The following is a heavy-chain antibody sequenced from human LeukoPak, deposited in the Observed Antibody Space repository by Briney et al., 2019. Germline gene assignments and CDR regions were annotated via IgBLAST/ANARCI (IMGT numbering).Heavy chain of an antibody. Sequence: SETLSLTCTVSGGSISSYYWSWIRQPAGKGLEWIGYIYYSGSTNYNPSLKSRVTISVDTSKNQFSLKLSSVTAADTAVYYCARDGSSSGIDYWGQGTLVTVSS. J-gene: IGHJ4*02. V-gene: IGHV4-59*01. D-gene: IGHD6-6*01. CDR1: GGSISSYY. CDR2: IYYSGST. CDR3: ARDGSSSGIDY.